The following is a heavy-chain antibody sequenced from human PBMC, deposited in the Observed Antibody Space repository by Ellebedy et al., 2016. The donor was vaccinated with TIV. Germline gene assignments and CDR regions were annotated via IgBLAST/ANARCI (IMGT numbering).Heavy chain of an antibody. Sequence: GESLKISXAASGFTFSGYSMNWVRQAPGKGLAWVSSISSSSSYIYYADSVKGRFTISRDKAENSLYLQMNSLRAEDTAVYYCARLSWYGDGMDVWGQGTTVTVSS. CDR1: GFTFSGYS. V-gene: IGHV3-21*01. CDR2: ISSSSSYI. D-gene: IGHD6-13*01. J-gene: IGHJ6*02. CDR3: ARLSWYGDGMDV.